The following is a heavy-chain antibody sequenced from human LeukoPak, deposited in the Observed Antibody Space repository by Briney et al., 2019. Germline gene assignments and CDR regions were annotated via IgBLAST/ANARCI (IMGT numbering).Heavy chain of an antibody. CDR2: IYPGDSDT. CDR3: ARHVEDYGSGSYYSDY. Sequence: GESLKISCKGSGYSFTSYWIGWGRKMPGKGLGGMGIIYPGDSDTRYSPSFQGQVTISADKSISTAYLQWSSLKASDTAMYYWARHVEDYGSGSYYSDYWGQGTLVTVSS. J-gene: IGHJ4*02. D-gene: IGHD3-10*01. V-gene: IGHV5-51*01. CDR1: GYSFTSYW.